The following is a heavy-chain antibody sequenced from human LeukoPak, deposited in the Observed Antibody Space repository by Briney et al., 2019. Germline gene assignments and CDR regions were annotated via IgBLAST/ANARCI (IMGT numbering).Heavy chain of an antibody. D-gene: IGHD6-19*01. V-gene: IGHV4-59*01. Sequence: SETLSLTCTVSGGSISSYYWSWIRQPPGKGLEWIGYSYYSGSTNYNPSLKSRVTISVDTSKNQFSLKLSSVTAADTAVYYCASSSGWNLYYFDYWGQGTLVTVSS. CDR2: SYYSGST. CDR1: GGSISSYY. J-gene: IGHJ4*02. CDR3: ASSSGWNLYYFDY.